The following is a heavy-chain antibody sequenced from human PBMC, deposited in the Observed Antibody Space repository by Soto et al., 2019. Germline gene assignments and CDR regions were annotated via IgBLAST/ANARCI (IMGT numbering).Heavy chain of an antibody. D-gene: IGHD4-17*01. J-gene: IGHJ6*02. V-gene: IGHV4-31*03. Sequence: SETLSLTCTVSGGSISSGGYYWSWIRQHPGKGLEWIGYIYYSGSTYYNPSLKSRVTISVDTSKNQFSLKLSSVTAADTAVYYCARDNTVTSSPPYYYYYYGMDVWGQGTTVTVSS. CDR2: IYYSGST. CDR1: GGSISSGGYY. CDR3: ARDNTVTSSPPYYYYYYGMDV.